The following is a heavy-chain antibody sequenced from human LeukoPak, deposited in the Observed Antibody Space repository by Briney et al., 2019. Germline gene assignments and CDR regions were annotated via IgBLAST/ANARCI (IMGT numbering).Heavy chain of an antibody. Sequence: SVKVSCKASGYTFTSYGISWVRQAPGQGLEWMGGIIPIFGTANYAQKFQGRVTITADESTSTAYMELSSLRAEDTAVYYCARDPGGNWNDSDYWGQGTLVTVSS. CDR3: ARDPGGNWNDSDY. CDR1: GYTFTSYG. J-gene: IGHJ4*02. V-gene: IGHV1-69*13. D-gene: IGHD1-20*01. CDR2: IIPIFGTA.